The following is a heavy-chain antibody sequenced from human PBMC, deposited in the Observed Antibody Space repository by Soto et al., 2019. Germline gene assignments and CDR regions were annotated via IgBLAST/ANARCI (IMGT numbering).Heavy chain of an antibody. CDR1: GFTFSSYI. CDR2: ISSSSTYI. V-gene: IGHV3-21*01. Sequence: VGSLRLSCADSGFTFSSYIMNWVRQAAGKGLEWVSSISSSSTYIYYADSMKGRFTISRDDAKNSLYLQMNSLRAEATAVYYCARDAYYYDSRGYSYPGYWGQGTLVTVSS. CDR3: ARDAYYYDSRGYSYPGY. D-gene: IGHD3-22*01. J-gene: IGHJ4*02.